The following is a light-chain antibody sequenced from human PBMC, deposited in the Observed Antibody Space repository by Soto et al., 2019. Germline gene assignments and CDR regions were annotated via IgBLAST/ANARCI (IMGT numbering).Light chain of an antibody. CDR3: MQSIQLPA. Sequence: DIVLTQTPLSLSVTPGQPASISCKSSQSLLHTDGQTYLHWYVQKAVHPPQLLNYEVSKHFSGVPERLSGSGSGTDFTLKISRVEADDVGIYYCMQSIQLPAFGQGTKLEIK. CDR2: EVS. J-gene: IGKJ2*01. V-gene: IGKV2D-29*01. CDR1: QSLLHTDGQTY.